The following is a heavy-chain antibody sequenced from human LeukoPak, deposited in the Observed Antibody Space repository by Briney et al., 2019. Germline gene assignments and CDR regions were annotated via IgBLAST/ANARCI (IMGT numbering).Heavy chain of an antibody. CDR1: GFTFRNYG. CDR3: ARGEGYYDSSGYYYYFDY. Sequence: PGGSLRLSCAASGFTFRNYGMHWVRQAPGKGLEWVAVISDDGSKKYYADSVKGRFTISRDNSKNTLYLQMNSLRAEDTAVYYCARGEGYYDSSGYYYYFDYWAREPWSPSPQ. V-gene: IGHV3-30*03. D-gene: IGHD3-22*01. J-gene: IGHJ4*02. CDR2: ISDDGSKK.